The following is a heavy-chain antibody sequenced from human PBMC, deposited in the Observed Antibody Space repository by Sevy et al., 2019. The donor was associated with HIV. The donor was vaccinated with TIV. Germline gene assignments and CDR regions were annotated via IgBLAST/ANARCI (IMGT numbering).Heavy chain of an antibody. J-gene: IGHJ4*02. CDR1: GGSVSSGSYY. D-gene: IGHD3-16*01. Sequence: SETLSLTCTVSGGSVSSGSYYWSWIRQPPGKGLEWIGYIYYSGSTNYNPSLKSQATTSVDTSKNQFSLKLSSVTAADTAVYYCASTRGRWLQLDYWGQGTLVTVSS. V-gene: IGHV4-61*01. CDR3: ASTRGRWLQLDY. CDR2: IYYSGST.